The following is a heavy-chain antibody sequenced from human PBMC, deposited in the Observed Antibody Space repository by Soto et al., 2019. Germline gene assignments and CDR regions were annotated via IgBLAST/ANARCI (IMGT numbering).Heavy chain of an antibody. CDR1: GGTFSSYA. CDR3: ARHVYSSSCRNDYYYYGMDV. D-gene: IGHD6-13*01. J-gene: IGHJ6*02. CDR2: IIPIFGTA. Sequence: QVQLVQSGAEVKKPGSSVKVSCKASGGTFSSYAISWVRQAPGQGLEWMGGIIPIFGTANYAQKFQGRVTITADESTSTAYMELSSLRSEDTAVYYCARHVYSSSCRNDYYYYGMDVWGQGTTVTVSS. V-gene: IGHV1-69*01.